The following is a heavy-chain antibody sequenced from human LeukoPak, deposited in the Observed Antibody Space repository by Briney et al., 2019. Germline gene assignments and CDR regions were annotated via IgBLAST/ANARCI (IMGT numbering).Heavy chain of an antibody. J-gene: IGHJ2*01. D-gene: IGHD2-21*01. CDR3: AREANSPTARYWYFDL. V-gene: IGHV4-59*02. CDR1: GGSVSSYY. Sequence: SETLFLTCTVSGGSVSSYYWSWMRQSPGKGLEWIGYVYYSGSTNYNPALKSRVTISLDTSENQFSLKLSSVTAADTAVYYCAREANSPTARYWYFDLWGRGTQVTVSS. CDR2: VYYSGST.